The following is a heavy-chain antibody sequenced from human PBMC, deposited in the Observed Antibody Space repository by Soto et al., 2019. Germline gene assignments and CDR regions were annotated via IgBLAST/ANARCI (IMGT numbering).Heavy chain of an antibody. Sequence: PGGSLRLSCAASGFTFSSYWMHWVRQAPGKGLVWVSRINSDGSSTSYADSVKGRFTISRDNAKNTLYLQMNSLRAEDTAVYYCARDRAADETYYYYYGMDVWGQGTTVTVSS. CDR2: INSDGSST. J-gene: IGHJ6*02. V-gene: IGHV3-74*01. D-gene: IGHD6-13*01. CDR1: GFTFSSYW. CDR3: ARDRAADETYYYYYGMDV.